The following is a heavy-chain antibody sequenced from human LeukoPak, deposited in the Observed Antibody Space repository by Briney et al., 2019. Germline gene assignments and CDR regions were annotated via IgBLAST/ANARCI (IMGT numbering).Heavy chain of an antibody. D-gene: IGHD5-24*01. Sequence: PGRSLRLSCAASGFTFSSYEMNCVREAPGKGLEWVSYISSSGSTIYYADSVKGRFTISRDNAKYSLYLHMISPGAEAAADCSSAISPRRCDGYYIPYWGQGTLVTVSS. CDR3: AISPRRCDGYYIPY. V-gene: IGHV3-48*03. CDR2: ISSSGSTI. CDR1: GFTFSSYE. J-gene: IGHJ4*02.